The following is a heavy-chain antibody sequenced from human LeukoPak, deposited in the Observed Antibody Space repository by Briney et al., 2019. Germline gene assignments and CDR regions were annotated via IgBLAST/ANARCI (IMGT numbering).Heavy chain of an antibody. CDR3: AKDRLPSSSYYSLDY. J-gene: IGHJ4*02. CDR1: GFTLSSYA. V-gene: IGHV3-23*01. Sequence: GGSLTLTCAASGFTLSSYAMIWVRQAPGKGLEWVSVISGSAGSIFYADSVKGRFTISRDNSKSTMYLQMNSLRVEDTAIYFCAKDRLPSSSYYSLDYWGQGTLVTVSS. D-gene: IGHD6-13*01. CDR2: ISGSAGSI.